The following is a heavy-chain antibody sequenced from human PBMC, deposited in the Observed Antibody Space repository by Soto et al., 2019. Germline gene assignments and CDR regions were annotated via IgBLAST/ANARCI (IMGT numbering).Heavy chain of an antibody. D-gene: IGHD5-18*01. CDR1: GLTFSSYA. CDR2: ISSSSSTI. CDR3: ARDYSSYGPFDY. V-gene: IGHV3-48*01. Sequence: PGXSLRLSCAASGLTFSSYAISWVLQAPGKGLEWVSAISSSSSTIYYADSVKGRFTISRDNAKNSLYLQMNSLRAEDTAVYYCARDYSSYGPFDYWGQGTLVTVSS. J-gene: IGHJ4*02.